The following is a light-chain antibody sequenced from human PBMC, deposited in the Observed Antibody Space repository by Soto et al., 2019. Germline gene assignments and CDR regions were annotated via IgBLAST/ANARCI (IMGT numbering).Light chain of an antibody. J-gene: IGKJ1*01. CDR3: QLYNLYPGT. CDR1: QSISAW. Sequence: DIQMTQTPSTLSSAAKDRVSSSCRASQSISAWLAWYQQKPGKAPRLLIYKASTLEIGVPSRFSGSGSGTEFTFTSSRLYPDDLTSYCFQLYNLYPGTFGQGTKVDIK. V-gene: IGKV1-5*03. CDR2: KAS.